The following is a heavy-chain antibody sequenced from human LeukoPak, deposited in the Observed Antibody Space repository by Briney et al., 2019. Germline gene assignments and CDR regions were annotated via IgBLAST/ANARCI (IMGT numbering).Heavy chain of an antibody. Sequence: PSETLSLTCTVSGGSISSYYWSWIRQPPGKELEWVGYIYYSGSTNYNPSLKSRVSISVDTSESQFSLILKSVTAADTAVYYCARLDFRDGDCVFWYWGQGTLVPLSS. V-gene: IGHV4-59*08. CDR3: ARLDFRDGDCVFWY. D-gene: IGHD2-21*02. CDR2: IYYSGST. J-gene: IGHJ4*02. CDR1: GGSISSYY.